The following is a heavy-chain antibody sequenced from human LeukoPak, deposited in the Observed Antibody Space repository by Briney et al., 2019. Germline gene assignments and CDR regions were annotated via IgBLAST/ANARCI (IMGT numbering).Heavy chain of an antibody. V-gene: IGHV4-34*01. D-gene: IGHD5-18*01. Sequence: SSETLSPTCAVYGGSFSGYYWSWIRQPPGKGLEWIGEINHSGSTNYNPSLKSRVTISVDTSKNQFSLKLSSVTAADTAVYYCARGYFRSYGYWGILGYYFDYWGQGTLVTVSS. CDR3: ARGYFRSYGYWGILGYYFDY. CDR1: GGSFSGYY. J-gene: IGHJ4*02. CDR2: INHSGST.